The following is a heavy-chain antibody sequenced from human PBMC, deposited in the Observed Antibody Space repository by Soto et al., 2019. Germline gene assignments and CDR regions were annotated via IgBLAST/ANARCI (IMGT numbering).Heavy chain of an antibody. V-gene: IGHV1-46*01. Sequence: QVQLVQSGAEVKKPGASVKVSCKASGYTFTSYYMHWVRQAPGQGLEWMGIIKPTGGSTSYAQKFQGRVTMTRDTPTSTVYMELSSLTSEDTAVYYCARTFSDALPSDYWGQETLVTVSS. CDR2: IKPTGGST. CDR3: ARTFSDALPSDY. J-gene: IGHJ4*02. CDR1: GYTFTSYY. D-gene: IGHD6-25*01.